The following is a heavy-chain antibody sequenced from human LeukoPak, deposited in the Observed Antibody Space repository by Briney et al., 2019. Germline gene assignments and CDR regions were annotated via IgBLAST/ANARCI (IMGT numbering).Heavy chain of an antibody. J-gene: IGHJ6*03. Sequence: PRGSLRLSCAASGFTVSSNYMSWVRQAPGKGLEWVSVIYSGGSTYYADSVKGRFTISRDNSKNTLYLQMNSLRAEDTAVYYCARSSVVPAAIRYYYYYMDVWGKGTTVTVSS. D-gene: IGHD2-2*01. CDR1: GFTVSSNY. CDR2: IYSGGST. CDR3: ARSSVVPAAIRYYYYYMDV. V-gene: IGHV3-53*01.